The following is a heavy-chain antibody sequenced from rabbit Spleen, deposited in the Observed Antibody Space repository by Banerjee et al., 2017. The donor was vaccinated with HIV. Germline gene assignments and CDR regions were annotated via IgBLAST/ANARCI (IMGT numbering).Heavy chain of an antibody. CDR1: GFSFSSSYY. J-gene: IGHJ4*01. CDR2: VRADSNGNT. CDR3: ARDPYGGGGDSWVL. Sequence: QSLEESGGGLVQPEGSLTLTCTASGFSFSSSYYMCWVRQAPGKGLEWIACVRADSNGNTYYASWAKGRFTISRTSSTTVTLQMTSVTVADTATYFCARDPYGGGGDSWVLWGPGTLVTVS. D-gene: IGHD2-1*01. V-gene: IGHV1S40*01.